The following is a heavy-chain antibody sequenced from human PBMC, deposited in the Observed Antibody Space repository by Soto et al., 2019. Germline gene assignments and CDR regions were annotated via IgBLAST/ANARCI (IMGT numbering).Heavy chain of an antibody. CDR3: AKDGVGGGSGKLMGPDY. D-gene: IGHD3-10*01. V-gene: IGHV3-30*18. CDR2: ISYDGSNK. CDR1: GFTFSSYG. J-gene: IGHJ4*02. Sequence: GGSLRLSCAASGFTFSSYGMHWVRQAPGKGLEWVAVISYDGSNKYYADSVKGRFTISRDNSKNTLYLQMNSLRAEDTAVYYCAKDGVGGGSGKLMGPDYWGQGTLVTVSS.